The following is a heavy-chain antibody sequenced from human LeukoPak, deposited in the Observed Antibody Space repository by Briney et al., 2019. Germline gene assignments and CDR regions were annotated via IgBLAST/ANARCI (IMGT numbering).Heavy chain of an antibody. Sequence: PSETLSLTCTVSGGSISSYYWTWIRQPPGKGLEWIGYIYYTGSTNYNPSLKSRVTISVDTSKNQFSLKLSSVTAADTAVYYCARGKPATDLDYWGQGTLVTVSP. V-gene: IGHV4-59*01. J-gene: IGHJ4*02. D-gene: IGHD2-2*01. CDR2: IYYTGST. CDR1: GGSISSYY. CDR3: ARGKPATDLDY.